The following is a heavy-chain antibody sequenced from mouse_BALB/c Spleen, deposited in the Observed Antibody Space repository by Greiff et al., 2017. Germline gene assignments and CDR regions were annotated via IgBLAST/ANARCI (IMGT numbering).Heavy chain of an antibody. Sequence: EVKLMESGGGLVKPGGSLKLSCAASGFTFSSYAMSWVRQTPEKRLEWVASISSGGSTYYPDSVKGRFTISRDNARNILYLQMSSLRSEDTAMYYCAREGNYEGAMDYWGQGTSVTVSS. CDR3: AREGNYEGAMDY. CDR2: ISSGGST. CDR1: GFTFSSYA. D-gene: IGHD2-4*01. V-gene: IGHV5-6-5*01. J-gene: IGHJ4*01.